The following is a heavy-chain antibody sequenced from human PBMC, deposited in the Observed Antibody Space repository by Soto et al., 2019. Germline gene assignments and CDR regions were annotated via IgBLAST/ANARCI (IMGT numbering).Heavy chain of an antibody. V-gene: IGHV3-48*01. CDR1: GFTFSSYS. Sequence: GGSLRLSCAASGFTFSSYSMNWVRQAPGKGLEWVSYISSSSSTIYYADSVKGRFTISRDNAKNSLYLQMNSLRAEDTAVYYCARDKGGINYDFWSGYYPLDYWGQGTLVTVSS. D-gene: IGHD3-3*01. CDR3: ARDKGGINYDFWSGYYPLDY. CDR2: ISSSSSTI. J-gene: IGHJ4*02.